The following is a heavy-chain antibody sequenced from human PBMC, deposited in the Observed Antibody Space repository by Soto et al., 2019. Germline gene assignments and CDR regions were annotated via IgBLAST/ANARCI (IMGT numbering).Heavy chain of an antibody. V-gene: IGHV3-23*01. CDR3: AKAGGLCGGSSCYPNWFGP. CDR2: VTSTSVST. CDR1: GFTFSSHA. D-gene: IGHD6-13*01. Sequence: EELLLESGGGLVQPGGSLRLSCAASGFTFSSHAMSWVRQAPGKGLEWVSGVTSTSVSTYYADSVKGRFTVSRDNSKNTLYLQMNSLRAEDTAIYYCAKAGGLCGGSSCYPNWFGPWGQGTLVTVSS. J-gene: IGHJ5*02.